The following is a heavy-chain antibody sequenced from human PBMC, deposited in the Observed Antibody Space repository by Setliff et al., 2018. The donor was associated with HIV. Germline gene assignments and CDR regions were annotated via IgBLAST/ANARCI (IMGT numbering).Heavy chain of an antibody. V-gene: IGHV4-34*01. CDR3: ARHVKNDFWSVHHTLDS. CDR2: ISHGGRS. J-gene: IGHJ4*02. Sequence: SETLSLTCAVYNGSFSEYYWTWVRQPPGKELEWIGEISHGGRSTYNPSLKSRVTLSVDTSKNQVSLKLSSVTAADTAVYYCARHVKNDFWSVHHTLDSWGQGALVTVSS. CDR1: NGSFSEYY. D-gene: IGHD3-3*01.